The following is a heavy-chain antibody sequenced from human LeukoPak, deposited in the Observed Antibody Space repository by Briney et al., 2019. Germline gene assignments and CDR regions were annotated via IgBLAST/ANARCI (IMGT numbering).Heavy chain of an antibody. CDR3: ARWIQLWQRYGMDV. CDR1: GFTFSSYG. CDR2: ISYDGSNK. V-gene: IGHV3-30*03. Sequence: RSLRLSCAASGFTFSSYGMHWVRQAPGKGLEGGAVISYDGSNKYYADSVKGRFTISRDNSKNTLYLQMNSLRAEDTAVYYCARWIQLWQRYGMDVWGKGTTVTVSS. J-gene: IGHJ6*04. D-gene: IGHD5-18*01.